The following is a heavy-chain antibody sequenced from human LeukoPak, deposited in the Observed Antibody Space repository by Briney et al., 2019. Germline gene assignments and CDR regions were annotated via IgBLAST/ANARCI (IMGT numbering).Heavy chain of an antibody. CDR1: GFTFDDYA. CDR2: ISGSGGST. Sequence: GGSLRLSCAASGFTFDDYAMHWVRQAPGKGLEWVSAISGSGGSTYYADSVKGRFTISRDNAKNSLYLQMNSLRAEDTAVYYCARAAHDYVWGSYRYGPLNWFDPWGQGTLVTVSS. D-gene: IGHD3-16*02. CDR3: ARAAHDYVWGSYRYGPLNWFDP. V-gene: IGHV3-23*01. J-gene: IGHJ5*02.